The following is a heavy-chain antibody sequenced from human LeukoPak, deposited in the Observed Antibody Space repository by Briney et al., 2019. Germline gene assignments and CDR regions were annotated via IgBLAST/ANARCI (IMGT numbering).Heavy chain of an antibody. CDR3: VSPRGFSYGYFDY. CDR1: GGSISSSSAY. CDR2: IYYSKNT. Sequence: SETLSLTCTVSGGSISSSSAYWGCIRQPPGTGLEWIGSIYYSKNTYYNPSLKSRVTISADTSKTQFSLTLGSVSATDTAVYYCVSPRGFSYGYFDYWGQGTLVTVSS. J-gene: IGHJ4*02. D-gene: IGHD5-18*01. V-gene: IGHV4-39*01.